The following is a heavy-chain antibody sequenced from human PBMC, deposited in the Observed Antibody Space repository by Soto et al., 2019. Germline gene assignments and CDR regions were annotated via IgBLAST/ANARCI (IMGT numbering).Heavy chain of an antibody. D-gene: IGHD3-10*01. CDR2: IIPIFGTA. Sequence: ASVKVSCKASGGTFSSYAISWVRQAPGQGLEWMGGIIPIFGTANYAQKFQGRVTITADESTSTAYMELSSLRSEDTAVYYCARGITMVRGAPEWTGRYNWFDPWGQGTLVTVSS. CDR1: GGTFSSYA. V-gene: IGHV1-69*13. CDR3: ARGITMVRGAPEWTGRYNWFDP. J-gene: IGHJ5*02.